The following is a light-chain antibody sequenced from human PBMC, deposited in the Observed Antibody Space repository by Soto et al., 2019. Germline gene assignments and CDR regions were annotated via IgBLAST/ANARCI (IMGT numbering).Light chain of an antibody. Sequence: QSALTQPASVSGSPGQSITISCTGTSSDVGSYNYVSWYQQYPGKAPTLMIYDVSNRPSGVSYRFSGSTSGNTASLTISGLPAEDEADYYCSSYTTSSTHVVFGGGTKLTVL. J-gene: IGLJ2*01. V-gene: IGLV2-14*01. CDR1: SSDVGSYNY. CDR3: SSYTTSSTHVV. CDR2: DVS.